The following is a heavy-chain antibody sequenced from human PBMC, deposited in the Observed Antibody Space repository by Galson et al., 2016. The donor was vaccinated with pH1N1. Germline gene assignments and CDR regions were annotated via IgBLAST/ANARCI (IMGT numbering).Heavy chain of an antibody. Sequence: SLRLSCAASGFTFSDSYMSWIRQAPGKGLEFVSYIRGSGDYANYADSVKGRFTISRDNAKKSLYLEMGSLRAEDTAVYYCARDLGSTGYLKYWGQGILVIVSA. D-gene: IGHD3-9*01. CDR3: ARDLGSTGYLKY. J-gene: IGHJ1*01. CDR1: GFTFSDSY. V-gene: IGHV3-11*05. CDR2: IRGSGDYA.